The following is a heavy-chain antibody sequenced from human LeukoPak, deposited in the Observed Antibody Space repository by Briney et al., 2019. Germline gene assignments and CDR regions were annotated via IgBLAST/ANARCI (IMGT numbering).Heavy chain of an antibody. D-gene: IGHD2-2*01. Sequence: GGSLRLSCAPSGFTFSSYWMSWVRQAPGGGLEWVANIKQDGSEKYYVDSVKGRFTISRDKAKNSLYLQMNSLRGEGTAVYYCARVLGYCSSTSCYHFDYWGQGTLVTVSS. V-gene: IGHV3-7*03. CDR1: GFTFSSYW. CDR3: ARVLGYCSSTSCYHFDY. J-gene: IGHJ4*02. CDR2: IKQDGSEK.